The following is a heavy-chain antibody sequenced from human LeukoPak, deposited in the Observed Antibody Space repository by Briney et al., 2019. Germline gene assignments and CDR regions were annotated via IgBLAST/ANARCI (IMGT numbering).Heavy chain of an antibody. D-gene: IGHD5-24*01. Sequence: GGSLRLSCAASGFTFSSCAMSWVRQAPGKGLEWVSLIFSNGDTHYADSVKGRFTISRDTSKNTVSLQMNSLRVEDTAMYYCTRDQMNYWGQGTLVTVSS. V-gene: IGHV3-53*01. CDR2: IFSNGDT. J-gene: IGHJ4*02. CDR1: GFTFSSCA. CDR3: TRDQMNY.